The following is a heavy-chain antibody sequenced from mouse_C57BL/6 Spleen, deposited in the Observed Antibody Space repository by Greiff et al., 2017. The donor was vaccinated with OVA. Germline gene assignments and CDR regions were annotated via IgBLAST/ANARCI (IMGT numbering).Heavy chain of an antibody. D-gene: IGHD2-5*01. J-gene: IGHJ2*01. Sequence: EVQLQQSGPELVKPGASVKISCKASGYSFTGYYMNWVKQSPEKSLEWIGEINPSTGGTTYNQKFKAKATLTVDKSSSTAYMQLKSLTSEDSAVYYCARGGESNYDYWGQGTTLTVSS. CDR1: GYSFTGYY. V-gene: IGHV1-42*01. CDR2: INPSTGGT. CDR3: ARGGESNYDY.